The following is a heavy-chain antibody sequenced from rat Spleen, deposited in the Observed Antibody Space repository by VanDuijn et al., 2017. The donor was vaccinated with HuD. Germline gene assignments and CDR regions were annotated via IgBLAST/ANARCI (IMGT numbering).Heavy chain of an antibody. CDR3: ATDGYYDGTYYSVYVMDA. CDR2: ISPTGGIT. CDR1: GITFSGNW. J-gene: IGHJ4*01. Sequence: EVQLVESGGGLVQPGRSMKVSCAASGITFSGNWLNWIRQVPTQGLEWVASISPTGGITNYRDSVKGRFTISRDNAKSTLYLQMDSLRSEDTATYYCATDGYYDGTYYSVYVMDAWGQGASVTVSS. V-gene: IGHV5-19*01. D-gene: IGHD1-12*02.